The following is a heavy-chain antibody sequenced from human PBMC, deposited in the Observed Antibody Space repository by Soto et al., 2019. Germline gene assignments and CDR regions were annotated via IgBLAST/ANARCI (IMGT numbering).Heavy chain of an antibody. CDR3: ARVGQSGYDFVQD. V-gene: IGHV4-59*01. D-gene: IGHD5-12*01. CDR2: IYYSGST. CDR1: GGSISSYY. J-gene: IGHJ4*02. Sequence: SETLSLTCTVSGGSISSYYWSWIRQPPGKGLEWIGYIYYSGSTNYNPSLKSRVTISVDTSKNQFSLKLSSVTAADTAVYYCARVGQSGYDFVQDWGQGTLVTVSS.